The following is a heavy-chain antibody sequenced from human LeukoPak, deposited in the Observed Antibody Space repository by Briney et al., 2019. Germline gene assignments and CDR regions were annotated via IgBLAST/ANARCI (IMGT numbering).Heavy chain of an antibody. CDR3: ARDVHYYDSSGSPIGYFDY. CDR1: AGSISSGDYY. J-gene: IGHJ4*02. D-gene: IGHD3-22*01. V-gene: IGHV4-31*03. Sequence: PPETLCLTCTVSAGSISSGDYYGGCIRQHQGKGLAWIGYIYNTGSTYYNPSLKSRLTISLDTSKNQFSLRLSSVTAADTAVYYCARDVHYYDSSGSPIGYFDYWGQGTLVTVSS. CDR2: IYNTGST.